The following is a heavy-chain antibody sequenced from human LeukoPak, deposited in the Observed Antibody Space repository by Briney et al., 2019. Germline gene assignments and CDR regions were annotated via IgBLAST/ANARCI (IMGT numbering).Heavy chain of an antibody. CDR3: ARTPYGGSYYNYYYYYMDV. CDR1: GGTFSSYA. Sequence: ASVKVSCKASGGTFSSYAISWVRQAPGQGLEWMGGIIPIFGTANYAQKFQGRVTITADKSTSTAYMELSSLRSEDTAVYYCARTPYGGSYYNYYYYYMDVWGKGTTVTVSS. J-gene: IGHJ6*03. V-gene: IGHV1-69*06. D-gene: IGHD1-26*01. CDR2: IIPIFGTA.